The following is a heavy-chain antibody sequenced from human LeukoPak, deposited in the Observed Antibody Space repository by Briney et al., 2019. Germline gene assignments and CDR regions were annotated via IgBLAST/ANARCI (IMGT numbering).Heavy chain of an antibody. CDR2: ISGSGGST. D-gene: IGHD3-9*01. CDR3: AKAEGYDILTGLDY. CDR1: GFTFSSYA. Sequence: GGSLRLSCAASGFTFSSYAMNWVRQAPGKGLEWVSGISGSGGSTYYADSVKGRFTISRDNSKNTLSLQMNSLRTEDTAVYYCAKAEGYDILTGLDYWGQGTLVTVSS. J-gene: IGHJ4*02. V-gene: IGHV3-23*01.